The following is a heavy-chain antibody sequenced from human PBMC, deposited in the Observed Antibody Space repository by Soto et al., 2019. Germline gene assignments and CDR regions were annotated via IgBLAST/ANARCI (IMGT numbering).Heavy chain of an antibody. V-gene: IGHV3-30*03. Sequence: PGGSLRLSCAASGFTFWKFGLHWVRQSPREGLEWVALISHDGTDKYYADSVKGRFTISRDNSKDTLFLHMDNLRPEDTGIYYCATPTSFVPCFDSWGQGTLVPVSS. CDR1: GFTFWKFG. D-gene: IGHD3-10*01. CDR2: ISHDGTDK. J-gene: IGHJ5*01. CDR3: ATPTSFVPCFDS.